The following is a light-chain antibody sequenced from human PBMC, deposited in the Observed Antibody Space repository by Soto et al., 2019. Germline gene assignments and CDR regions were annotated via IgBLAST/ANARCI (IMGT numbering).Light chain of an antibody. Sequence: QSVLTQPASLSGSPGQSIAISCTGNSSEVGIYNLVSWYQQHPGKAPKLIIYEVSKRPSGVSDRFSGSKSGSTASLTISGLQAEDEADYYCYSYAGDNTYYVFGTGTRSPS. CDR1: SSEVGIYNL. CDR3: YSYAGDNTYYV. V-gene: IGLV2-23*02. CDR2: EVS. J-gene: IGLJ1*01.